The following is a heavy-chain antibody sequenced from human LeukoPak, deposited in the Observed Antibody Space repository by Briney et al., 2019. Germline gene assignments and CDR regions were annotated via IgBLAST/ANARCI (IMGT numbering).Heavy chain of an antibody. CDR3: ASHDSSGYHSPNYYYYGLDV. J-gene: IGHJ6*02. V-gene: IGHV1-69*01. Sequence: GSSVKVSCKASGGTFSSYAFSWVRQAPGQGLEWMGGIIPIFGTGSYAQKFQGRVTITADEFTNTAYMELSSLRSEDTAVYYCASHDSSGYHSPNYYYYGLDVWGQGTTVTVSS. D-gene: IGHD3-22*01. CDR2: IIPIFGTG. CDR1: GGTFSSYA.